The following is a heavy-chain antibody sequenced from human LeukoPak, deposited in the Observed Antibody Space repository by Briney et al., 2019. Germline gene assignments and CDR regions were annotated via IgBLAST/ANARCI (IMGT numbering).Heavy chain of an antibody. D-gene: IGHD3-10*01. Sequence: SETLSLTCTVSGGSISGYYWSWIRQPAGKGLEWIGYIYYSGSTNYNPSLKSRVTISVDTSKNQFSLKLSSVTAADTAVYYCARMVRGVINWFDPWGQGTLVTVSS. CDR3: ARMVRGVINWFDP. CDR1: GGSISGYY. V-gene: IGHV4-59*01. J-gene: IGHJ5*02. CDR2: IYYSGST.